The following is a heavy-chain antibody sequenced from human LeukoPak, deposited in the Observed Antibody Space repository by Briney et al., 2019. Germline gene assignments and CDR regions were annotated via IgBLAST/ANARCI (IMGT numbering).Heavy chain of an antibody. CDR3: AEGYYDYVWGGPVDWFDP. Sequence: GGSLRLSCAASGFTFSSYAMSWVRQAPGKGLEWVSAISGSGGSTYYADSVKGRFTISRDNSKNTLYLQMNSLRAEDTAVYYCAEGYYDYVWGGPVDWFDPWGQGTLVTVSS. CDR2: ISGSGGST. CDR1: GFTFSSYA. J-gene: IGHJ5*02. D-gene: IGHD3-16*01. V-gene: IGHV3-23*01.